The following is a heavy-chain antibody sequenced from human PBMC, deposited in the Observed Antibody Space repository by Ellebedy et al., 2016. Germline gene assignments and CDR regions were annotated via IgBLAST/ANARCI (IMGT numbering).Heavy chain of an antibody. J-gene: IGHJ2*01. CDR3: ARGGGYSYDSWWYPDV. CDR2: ISDTAI. D-gene: IGHD5-18*01. V-gene: IGHV3-48*04. CDR1: GFTFSRHI. Sequence: GESLKISXAASGFTFSRHIFNWIRQAPGKRLEWVSHISDTAIYYADSVKGRFTISRDNSENSLYLQMDSLRAEDTAVYYCARGGGYSYDSWWYPDVWGRGTLVTVSS.